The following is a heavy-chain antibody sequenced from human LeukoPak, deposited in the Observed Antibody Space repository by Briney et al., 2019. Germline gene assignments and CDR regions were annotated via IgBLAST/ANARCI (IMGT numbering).Heavy chain of an antibody. CDR3: AREDPYGDPNPYFDN. CDR1: GFTFSDHY. V-gene: IGHV3-11*01. D-gene: IGHD2-21*02. CDR2: ISGDGGAT. Sequence: GGSQRLSCAASGFTFSDHYMSWIRQAPGRGLEWLSYISGDGGATHSADSVKGRFTISRDNAEKSLYLQMNNLRAEDTAVYYCAREDPYGDPNPYFDNWGQGTLVTVSS. J-gene: IGHJ4*02.